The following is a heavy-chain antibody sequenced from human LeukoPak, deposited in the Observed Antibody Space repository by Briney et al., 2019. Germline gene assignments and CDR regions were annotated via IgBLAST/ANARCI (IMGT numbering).Heavy chain of an antibody. CDR3: AVNDAFDI. J-gene: IGHJ3*02. V-gene: IGHV3-21*01. CDR2: ISSGSSYI. Sequence: GGSLRLSCAASGFTFSSYSMNWVRQAPGKGLEWVSSISSGSSYIYYADSVKGRFTTSRDNAKNSLYLQMNSLRAEDTAVYYCAVNDAFDIWGQGTMVTVSS. CDR1: GFTFSSYS.